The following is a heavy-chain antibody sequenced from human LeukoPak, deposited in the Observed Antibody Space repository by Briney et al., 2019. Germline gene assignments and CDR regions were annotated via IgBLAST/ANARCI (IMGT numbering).Heavy chain of an antibody. CDR1: GFTFSTYS. Sequence: GGSLRHSCEASGFTFSTYSMTWVRQTPEKGLEWVAALSGSGGSAYYADSVNGRFTVSRDNSKNMFYLQMNSLSADDTAVYYCAKNPNRSGWYQDYWGQGTLVTVSS. J-gene: IGHJ4*02. CDR3: AKNPNRSGWYQDY. D-gene: IGHD6-19*01. V-gene: IGHV3-23*01. CDR2: LSGSGGSA.